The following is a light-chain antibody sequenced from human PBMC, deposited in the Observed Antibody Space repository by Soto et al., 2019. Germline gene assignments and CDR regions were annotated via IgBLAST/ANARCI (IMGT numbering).Light chain of an antibody. CDR2: EVS. CDR3: RSYTTSTSFIL. Sequence: LRQPAWVSGSPGQSVTISCTGTISDIGNYDFVSWYQQVPGTAPKAMIYEVSGRPSGVSNRFSGSKYGNTASLTISGLPAEDEAYYYCRSYTTSTSFILFGGGTKVTVL. CDR1: ISDIGNYDF. J-gene: IGLJ2*01. V-gene: IGLV2-14*01.